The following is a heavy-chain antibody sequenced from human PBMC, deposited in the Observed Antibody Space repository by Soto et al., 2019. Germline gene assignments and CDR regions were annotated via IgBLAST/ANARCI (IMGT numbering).Heavy chain of an antibody. Sequence: QVQLVQSGAEVKKPGSSVKVSCKASGGTFSSYAISWVRQAPGQGLEWMGGIIPIFGTANYAQKFQGRVTITADESTSTAYMELSSVRSEDTAVYYCARDEAGREREWVLGYWGQGTLVTVSS. V-gene: IGHV1-69*12. CDR3: ARDEAGREREWVLGY. J-gene: IGHJ4*02. D-gene: IGHD6-13*01. CDR2: IIPIFGTA. CDR1: GGTFSSYA.